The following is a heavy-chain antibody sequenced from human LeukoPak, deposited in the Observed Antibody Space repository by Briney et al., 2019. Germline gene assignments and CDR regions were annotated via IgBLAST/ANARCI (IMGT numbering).Heavy chain of an antibody. CDR2: IWYDGSNK. V-gene: IGHV3-33*08. Sequence: GGSLRLSCAASGFSFSSMNWVRQAPGKGLEWVAVIWYDGSNKYYADSVKGRFTISRDNSKNTLYLQMNSLRAEDTAVYYCARVGSGSYYGDYWGQGTLVTVSS. CDR1: GFSFSS. CDR3: ARVGSGSYYGDY. D-gene: IGHD3-10*01. J-gene: IGHJ4*02.